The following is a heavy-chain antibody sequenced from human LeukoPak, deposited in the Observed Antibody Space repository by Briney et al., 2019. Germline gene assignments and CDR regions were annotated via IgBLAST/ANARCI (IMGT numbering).Heavy chain of an antibody. Sequence: SETLSLTCAVYGGSLSNYYWSWIRQPPGKGLEWIGEINDRGKTVYNPSLKSRVTISIDTSKNQFSLKLTSGIAADTAMYYCARPVYCSSTTCTGPFHIWGQGTMVTVSS. CDR3: ARPVYCSSTTCTGPFHI. CDR2: INDRGKT. J-gene: IGHJ3*02. D-gene: IGHD2-2*01. V-gene: IGHV4-34*01. CDR1: GGSLSNYY.